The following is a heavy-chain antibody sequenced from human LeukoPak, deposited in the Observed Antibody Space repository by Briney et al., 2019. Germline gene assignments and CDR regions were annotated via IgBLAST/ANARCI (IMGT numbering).Heavy chain of an antibody. CDR3: TRTTDNWNDWRYGMDV. J-gene: IGHJ6*02. V-gene: IGHV3-73*01. D-gene: IGHD1-1*01. Sequence: PGGSLRLSCAASGFTFSGAAMHWVRQGSGKGLEWVGRIRSKPNGYATLYAASVEGRFTISRDDSKNMAYLQMNSLKTEDTAVYYCTRTTDNWNDWRYGMDVWGQGTTVTVSS. CDR1: GFTFSGAA. CDR2: IRSKPNGYAT.